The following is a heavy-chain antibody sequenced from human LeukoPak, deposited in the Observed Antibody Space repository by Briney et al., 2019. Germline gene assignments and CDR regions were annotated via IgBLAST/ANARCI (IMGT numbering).Heavy chain of an antibody. CDR2: IYYSGST. Sequence: SETLSLTCTVSGGSISSYYWSWIRQPPGKGLEWIGYIYYSGSTNYNPSLKSRVTISVDTSKNQFSLKLSSVTAADTAVYYCARGPGAGVVIQPFDYWGQGTLVTVSS. V-gene: IGHV4-59*08. CDR1: GGSISSYY. D-gene: IGHD3-3*01. CDR3: ARGPGAGVVIQPFDY. J-gene: IGHJ4*02.